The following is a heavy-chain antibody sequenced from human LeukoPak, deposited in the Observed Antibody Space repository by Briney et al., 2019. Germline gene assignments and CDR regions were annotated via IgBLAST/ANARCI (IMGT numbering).Heavy chain of an antibody. V-gene: IGHV6-1*01. J-gene: IGHJ4*02. D-gene: IGHD6-13*01. CDR2: TYYRSKWYN. CDR1: GDSVSSNSAA. CDR3: ARDGSASYSSSWYRDVDYFDY. Sequence: SQTLSLTCAISGDSVSSNSAAWNRIRQSPSRGLEWLGRTYYRSKWYNDYAVSVKSRITINPDTSKNQFSLQLNSVTPEDTAVYYCARDGSASYSSSWYRDVDYFDYWGQGTLVTVSS.